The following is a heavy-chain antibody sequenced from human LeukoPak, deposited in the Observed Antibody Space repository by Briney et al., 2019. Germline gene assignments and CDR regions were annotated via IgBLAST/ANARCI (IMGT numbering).Heavy chain of an antibody. CDR1: GGTFSSYA. V-gene: IGHV1-69*05. CDR3: AREGAPYYYDSRAHAFDI. J-gene: IGHJ3*02. D-gene: IGHD3-22*01. CDR2: ITPIFGTA. Sequence: SVKVSCKAAGGTFSSYAISWVRQAPGQGLEWMGGITPIFGTANYAQKFQGRVTITTDESTSTAYMELSSLRSEDTAVYYCAREGAPYYYDSRAHAFDIWGQGTMVTVSS.